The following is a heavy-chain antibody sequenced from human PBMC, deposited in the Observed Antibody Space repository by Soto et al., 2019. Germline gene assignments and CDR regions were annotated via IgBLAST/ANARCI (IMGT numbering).Heavy chain of an antibody. CDR2: INAGNGNT. D-gene: IGHD2-2*01. V-gene: IGHV1-3*01. CDR1: GYTFTSYA. CDR3: ARDGGIVLVPADMFSYYGDRYAP. J-gene: IGHJ5*02. Sequence: GASVKVSCKASGYTFTSYAMHWVRQAPGQRLEWMGWINAGNGNTKYSQKFQGRVTITRDTSASTAYMELSSLRSEDTAVYYCARDGGIVLVPADMFSYYGDRYAPWGQGTLVPVSS.